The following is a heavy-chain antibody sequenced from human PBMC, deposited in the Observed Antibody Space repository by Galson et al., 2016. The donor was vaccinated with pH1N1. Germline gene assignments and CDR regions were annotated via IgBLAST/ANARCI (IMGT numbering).Heavy chain of an antibody. CDR2: ISRSGSTI. V-gene: IGHV3-48*03. CDR1: GFAFSSYE. J-gene: IGHJ4*02. Sequence: SLRLSCAASGFAFSSYEMNWVRQAPGKGLEWVSHISRSGSTIHYADSVKGRFTVSSDNAKNSLYLKMNSLRAEDTAVYYCARAAEQQGLVILPFGYWLQGILVTVSS. CDR3: ARAAEQQGLVILPFGY. D-gene: IGHD6-19*01.